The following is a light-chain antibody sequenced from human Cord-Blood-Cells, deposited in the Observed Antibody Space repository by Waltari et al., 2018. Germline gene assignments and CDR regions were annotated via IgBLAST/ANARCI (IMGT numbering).Light chain of an antibody. J-gene: IGLJ3*02. CDR2: DVS. CDR3: CSYAGSYTWV. Sequence: QSALTQPRSVSGSPGQSVTISCTGTSSDVGGYNYVSWYQQHPGKAPKLMIYDVSKRPSGVPDRFSGAKSGNTASLTISGRQAEYEADYYCCSYAGSYTWVFGGGTKLTVL. V-gene: IGLV2-11*01. CDR1: SSDVGGYNY.